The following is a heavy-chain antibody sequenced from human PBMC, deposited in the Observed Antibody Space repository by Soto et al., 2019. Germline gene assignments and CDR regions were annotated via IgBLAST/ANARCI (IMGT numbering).Heavy chain of an antibody. V-gene: IGHV1-69*13. D-gene: IGHD2-2*01. CDR3: ASDSDIVVVPAASMDYYYGMDV. Sequence: ASVKVSCKASGGTFSSYAISWVRQAPGQGLEWMGGIIPIFGTANYAQKFQGRVTITADESTSTAYMELSSLRSEDTAVYYCASDSDIVVVPAASMDYYYGMDVWGQGTTVTVSS. CDR1: GGTFSSYA. CDR2: IIPIFGTA. J-gene: IGHJ6*02.